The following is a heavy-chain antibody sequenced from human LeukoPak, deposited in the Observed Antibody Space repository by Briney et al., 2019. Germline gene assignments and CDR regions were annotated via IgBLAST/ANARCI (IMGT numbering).Heavy chain of an antibody. CDR1: GGSISSYY. J-gene: IGHJ4*02. CDR2: IYYSGST. V-gene: IGHV4-59*01. D-gene: IGHD3-22*01. Sequence: PSETLSLTCTVSGGSISSYYWSWLRQPPGKGREGVGYIYYSGSTNYTPSLKTRVTISVDTSNNQFSLKLSSVTAADTAVYYCARGTDSSGYYYDWGQGTLVTVSS. CDR3: ARGTDSSGYYYD.